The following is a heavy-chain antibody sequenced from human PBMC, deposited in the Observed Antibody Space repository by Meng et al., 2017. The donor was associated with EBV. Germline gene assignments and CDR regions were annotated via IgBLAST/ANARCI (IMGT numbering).Heavy chain of an antibody. CDR3: ARVSKFGGVIHPDY. J-gene: IGHJ4*02. Sequence: VPLCRYGAGVQTPGASVNGCCKASGYTFTSCGLSRVRQAPGQGLEWMGCISDYNGNTNYAQKLQGRVPMTTDTSTSTGYIELRSLGCDDTAVFYCARVSKFGGVIHPDYWGKGALVTVAS. CDR1: GYTFTSCG. D-gene: IGHD3-16*02. V-gene: IGHV1-18*01. CDR2: ISDYNGNT.